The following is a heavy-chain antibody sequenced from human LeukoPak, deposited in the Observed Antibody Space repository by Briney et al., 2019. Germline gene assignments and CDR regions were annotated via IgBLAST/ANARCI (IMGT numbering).Heavy chain of an antibody. CDR1: GFSFSSNY. V-gene: IGHV3-53*01. J-gene: IGHJ4*02. CDR3: ASMLKLSGVNDY. D-gene: IGHD3-16*02. CDR2: IYSGGSS. Sequence: GGSLRLSCAASGFSFSSNYMSWVRQAPGKGLEWVSVIYSGGSSYYADSVTGRFTISRDNSKNTLYLQMNSLRPEDTAVYYCASMLKLSGVNDYWGQGTLVTVSA.